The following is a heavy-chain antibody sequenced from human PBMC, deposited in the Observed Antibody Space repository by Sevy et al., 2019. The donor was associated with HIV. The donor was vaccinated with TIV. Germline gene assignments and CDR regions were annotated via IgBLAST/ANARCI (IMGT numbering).Heavy chain of an antibody. Sequence: GGSLRLCCAASGFTFSNAWMSWVRQAPGKGLEWVGRIKSKTDGGTTDYAAPVKGRFTISRDDSKNTLYLQMNSLKTEDTAVYYCTTEGIVGATGDWYFDLWGRGTLVTVSS. J-gene: IGHJ2*01. V-gene: IGHV3-15*01. CDR1: GFTFSNAW. CDR3: TTEGIVGATGDWYFDL. D-gene: IGHD1-26*01. CDR2: IKSKTDGGTT.